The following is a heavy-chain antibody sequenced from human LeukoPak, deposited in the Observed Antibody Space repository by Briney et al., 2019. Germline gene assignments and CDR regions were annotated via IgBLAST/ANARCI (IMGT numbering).Heavy chain of an antibody. CDR1: GGSISSYY. Sequence: SETLSLTCTVSGGSISSYYWSWIRQPAGKGLEWVGRIYTSGSTNYNPSLKSRVTMSVDTSKNQFSLKLSSVTAADTAVYYCARGSVSDDYVWGSYRTHYYFDYWGQGTLVTVSS. V-gene: IGHV4-4*07. J-gene: IGHJ4*02. CDR2: IYTSGST. CDR3: ARGSVSDDYVWGSYRTHYYFDY. D-gene: IGHD3-16*02.